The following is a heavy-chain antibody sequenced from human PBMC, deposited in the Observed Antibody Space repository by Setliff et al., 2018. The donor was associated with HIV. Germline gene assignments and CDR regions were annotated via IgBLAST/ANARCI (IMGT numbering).Heavy chain of an antibody. J-gene: IGHJ4*01. CDR3: ARQVGEGKWYLDS. CDR2: IYTSGP. D-gene: IGHD1-26*01. Sequence: SETLSLTCTVSGDSISSGSNYWSWIRQPAGKGLEWIGRIYTSGPRYNPSLENRVTISVDTSKSQFSLKLSSVTAADTAIYYCARQVGEGKWYLDSWGHGTLVTVSS. V-gene: IGHV4-61*02. CDR1: GDSISSGSNY.